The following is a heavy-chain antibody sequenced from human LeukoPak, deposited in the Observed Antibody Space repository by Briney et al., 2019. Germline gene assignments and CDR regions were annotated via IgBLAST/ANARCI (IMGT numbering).Heavy chain of an antibody. CDR2: INAGNGNT. J-gene: IGHJ4*02. CDR1: GYTFTSYA. Sequence: ASVKVSCKASGYTFTSYAMYWVRQAPGQRLEWMGWINAGNGNTKYSQKFQGRVTITRDTSASTAYMELSSLRSEDTAVYYCARESGDGGSYFDYWGQGTLVTVSS. D-gene: IGHD4-23*01. CDR3: ARESGDGGSYFDY. V-gene: IGHV1-3*01.